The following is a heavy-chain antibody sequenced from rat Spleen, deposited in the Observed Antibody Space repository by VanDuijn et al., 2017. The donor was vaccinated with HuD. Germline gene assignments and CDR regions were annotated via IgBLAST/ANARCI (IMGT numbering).Heavy chain of an antibody. J-gene: IGHJ1*01. CDR1: GFTFNDHF. Sequence: EVQLVESNGGLVQPGRSLKLSCAASGFTFNDHFMAWVRQAPTMGLEWVATISYDGSSTYYRDSVKGRFTISRDNAKNNLYLQMDSLRSEDTATYYCATSPSYWYFDFWGPGTMVTVSS. CDR3: ATSPSYWYFDF. D-gene: IGHD3-1*01. CDR2: ISYDGSST. V-gene: IGHV5-20*01.